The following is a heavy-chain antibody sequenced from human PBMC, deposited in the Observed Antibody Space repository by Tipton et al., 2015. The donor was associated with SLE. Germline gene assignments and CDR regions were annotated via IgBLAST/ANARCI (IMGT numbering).Heavy chain of an antibody. J-gene: IGHJ4*02. CDR3: AKARYSSGWLVDY. V-gene: IGHV3-48*01. Sequence: SLRLSCAASGFTFSSYSMNWVRQAPGKGLERVSYISSSSSTIKYADSVKGRFTICRDNAKNSLYLQMNSLRAEDTAVYYCAKARYSSGWLVDYWGQGTLVTVSS. CDR2: ISSSSSTI. CDR1: GFTFSSYS. D-gene: IGHD6-19*01.